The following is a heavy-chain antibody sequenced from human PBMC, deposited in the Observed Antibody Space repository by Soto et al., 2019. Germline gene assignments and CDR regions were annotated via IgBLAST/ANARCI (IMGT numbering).Heavy chain of an antibody. CDR2: TSSDGRNA. CDR3: ARDDEGGSDCDLGY. D-gene: IGHD1-26*01. CDR1: GFTFSSYL. J-gene: IGHJ4*02. V-gene: IGHV3-30*04. Sequence: QVQLLESGGGVVQPGRSLTLSCAASGFTFSSYLIHWVRQPPDKGLEWVAFTSSDGRNAWYADSEKGRFTISRDNSKNTVYLEINSLRREDTAIYYCARDDEGGSDCDLGYWGQGTLVTVS.